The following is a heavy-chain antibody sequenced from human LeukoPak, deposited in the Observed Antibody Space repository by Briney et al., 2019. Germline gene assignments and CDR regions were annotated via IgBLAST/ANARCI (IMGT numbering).Heavy chain of an antibody. Sequence: GGSLRLSCAASGFTFSSYAMSWVRQAPGKGLEWVSGISGSGSSTDHSDSVKGRFTISRDNSENTLYLQMNSLRAEDTAVYYCAKATYSSGWNLYFDYWGQGTLVTVSS. V-gene: IGHV3-23*01. D-gene: IGHD6-25*01. J-gene: IGHJ4*02. CDR1: GFTFSSYA. CDR3: AKATYSSGWNLYFDY. CDR2: ISGSGSST.